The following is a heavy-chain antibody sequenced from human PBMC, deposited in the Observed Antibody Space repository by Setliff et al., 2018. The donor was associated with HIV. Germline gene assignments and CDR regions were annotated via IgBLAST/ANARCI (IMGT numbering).Heavy chain of an antibody. D-gene: IGHD5-18*01. Sequence: SETLSLTCTVSGGSISGFHWSWIRQPPGKGLEWIGYIYTSGSTNYNPSLKSRVTISVDTSKNQFSLKLSSVTAADTAVYYCARGGYSYGYYYYYYMDVWGKGTTVTVSS. CDR2: IYTSGST. J-gene: IGHJ6*03. V-gene: IGHV4-4*08. CDR3: ARGGYSYGYYYYYYMDV. CDR1: GGSISGFH.